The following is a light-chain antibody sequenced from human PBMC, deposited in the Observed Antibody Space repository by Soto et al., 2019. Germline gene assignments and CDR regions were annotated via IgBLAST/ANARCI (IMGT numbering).Light chain of an antibody. CDR2: KAS. CDR3: QQYNRFSVT. J-gene: IGKJ2*01. V-gene: IGKV1-5*03. Sequence: DIQMTQSPSTLSASVGDRVTITCRASQSISSWLAWYQQKPGKAPKLLIYKASSLESGVPSRFSGSGSGTEFTLTISSLHPDDFATYYCQQYNRFSVTFGQGTKLEMK. CDR1: QSISSW.